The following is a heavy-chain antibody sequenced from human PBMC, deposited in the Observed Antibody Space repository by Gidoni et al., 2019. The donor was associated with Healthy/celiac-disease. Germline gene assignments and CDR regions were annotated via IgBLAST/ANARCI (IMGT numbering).Heavy chain of an antibody. Sequence: EVQLVESGGGLVKPGGSLRLSCAASGFTFSSYSMNWVRQAPGKGLEWVSSISSSSSYIYYADSVKGRFTISRDNAKNSLYLQMNSLRAEDTAVYYCAREGNDYGDWNWFDPWGQGTLVTVSS. V-gene: IGHV3-21*01. CDR3: AREGNDYGDWNWFDP. J-gene: IGHJ5*02. CDR2: ISSSSSYI. D-gene: IGHD4-17*01. CDR1: GFTFSSYS.